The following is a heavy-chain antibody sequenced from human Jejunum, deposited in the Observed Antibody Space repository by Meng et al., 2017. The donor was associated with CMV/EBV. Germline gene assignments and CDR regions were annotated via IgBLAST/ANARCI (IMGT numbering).Heavy chain of an antibody. Sequence: SFWMHWVRQAPGKGLVWVSRISPDGTTTTYADSVKGRFTISRDNAKNTLHLQMSSLRAEDTAVYYCARAPDCGGGSCNSYHYYGMDVWGQGTMVTVSS. CDR3: ARAPDCGGGSCNSYHYYGMDV. CDR2: ISPDGTTT. J-gene: IGHJ6*02. D-gene: IGHD2-15*01. CDR1: SFW. V-gene: IGHV3-74*01.